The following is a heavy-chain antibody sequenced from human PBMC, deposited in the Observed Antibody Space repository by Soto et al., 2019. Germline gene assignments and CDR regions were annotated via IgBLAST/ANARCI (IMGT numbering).Heavy chain of an antibody. CDR2: AHHSGRT. V-gene: IGHV4-4*02. CDR1: GDSMSISNW. Sequence: SETLSLTCTVSGDSMSISNWWNWVRQPPGKGLEWIGEAHHSGRTNYNPFLKSRVTISVDRSQNLFSLQLTSVTAADTAVYFCARSEATALDFWGQGILVTVSS. J-gene: IGHJ4*02. CDR3: ARSEATALDF.